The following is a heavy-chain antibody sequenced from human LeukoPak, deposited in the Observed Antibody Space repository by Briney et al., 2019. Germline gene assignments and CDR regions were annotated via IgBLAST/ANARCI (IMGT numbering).Heavy chain of an antibody. D-gene: IGHD2-2*01. J-gene: IGHJ4*02. CDR2: ITSRGEST. Sequence: GGSLRLSCAASGFTFSIYAMSWVRQAPGKGLQWVSSITSRGESTWYVDSVKGRFTITRDNSKNTLYLQMNSLRAEDTAVYYCASARDIVVVPAYFDYWGQGTLVTVSS. CDR3: ASARDIVVVPAYFDY. CDR1: GFTFSIYA. V-gene: IGHV3-23*01.